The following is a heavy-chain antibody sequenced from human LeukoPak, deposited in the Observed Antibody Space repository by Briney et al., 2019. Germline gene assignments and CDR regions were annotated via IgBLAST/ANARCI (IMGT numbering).Heavy chain of an antibody. D-gene: IGHD1-26*01. Sequence: SETLSLTCAVSGASISSGSYYWGWIRQPPGKGLEWIASIYYRGSTYDNPSLKSRVTISLDTSKNQFSLKLSSVTAADTAVYYCARLPIMVGAPRHFQDWGQGTLVIVSS. CDR1: GASISSGSYY. V-gene: IGHV4-39*01. CDR3: ARLPIMVGAPRHFQD. J-gene: IGHJ1*01. CDR2: IYYRGST.